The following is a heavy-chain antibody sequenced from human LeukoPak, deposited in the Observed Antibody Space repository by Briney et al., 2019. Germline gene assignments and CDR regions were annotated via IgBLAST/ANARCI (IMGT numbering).Heavy chain of an antibody. CDR2: ISSSSGYI. CDR1: GFTFSSYS. J-gene: IGHJ4*02. CDR3: AKDGLSGYYGSGSYYKTLYYFDY. V-gene: IGHV3-21*01. D-gene: IGHD3-10*01. Sequence: NPGGSLRLSCAASGFTFSSYSMNWVRQAPGKGLEWVSSISSSSGYIYYADSVKGRFTISRDNAKNSLYLQMNSLRAGDTAVYYCAKDGLSGYYGSGSYYKTLYYFDYWGQGTLVTVSS.